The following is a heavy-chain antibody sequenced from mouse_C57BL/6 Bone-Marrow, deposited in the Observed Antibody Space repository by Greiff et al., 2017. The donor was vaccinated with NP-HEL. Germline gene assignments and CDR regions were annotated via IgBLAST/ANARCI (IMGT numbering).Heavy chain of an antibody. CDR1: GFSLSTFGMG. Sequence: QVQLKESGPGILQPSQTLSLTCSFSGFSLSTFGMGVGWIRQPSGKGLEWLAHIWWDDDKYYNPALKSRLTISKDTSKNQVFLKIANVDTADTATYYCARKEEFITTVEAYWGQGTLVTVSA. CDR2: IWWDDDK. CDR3: ARKEEFITTVEAY. D-gene: IGHD1-1*01. V-gene: IGHV8-8*01. J-gene: IGHJ3*01.